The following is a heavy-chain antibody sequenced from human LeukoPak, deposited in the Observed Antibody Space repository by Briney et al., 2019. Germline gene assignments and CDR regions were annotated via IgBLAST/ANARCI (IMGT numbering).Heavy chain of an antibody. D-gene: IGHD3-10*01. V-gene: IGHV3-48*03. J-gene: IGHJ4*02. CDR1: GFSFSSYE. CDR3: ARDRGPMATDY. CDR2: ISSSGSTI. Sequence: QPGGSLRLSCAASGFSFSSYEMDWVRQAPGKGLEWVSYISSSGSTIYYADSVKGRFTISRDNAKNSLYLQMNSLRAEDTAVYYCARDRGPMATDYWGQGTLVTVSS.